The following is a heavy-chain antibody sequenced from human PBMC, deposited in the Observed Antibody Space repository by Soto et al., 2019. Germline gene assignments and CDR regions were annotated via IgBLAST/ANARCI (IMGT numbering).Heavy chain of an antibody. Sequence: SSSXSLTWSFGVCCISSSNCLICFRQPPGKGLEWIGEIYHSGSTNYNPSLKSRVTISVDKSKNQFSLKLSSVTAADTAVYYCAQIELEGGWLETWGQGTLVKVYS. CDR1: VCCISSSNC. CDR2: IYHSGST. CDR3: AQIELEGGWLET. D-gene: IGHD1-1*01. J-gene: IGHJ5*02. V-gene: IGHV4-4*02.